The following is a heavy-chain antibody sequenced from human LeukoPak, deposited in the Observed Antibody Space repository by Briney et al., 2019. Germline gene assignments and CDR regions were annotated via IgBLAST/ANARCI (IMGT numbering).Heavy chain of an antibody. V-gene: IGHV3-74*01. J-gene: IGHJ4*02. Sequence: GGSLRLSCAASGFTLSSYAMYWVRQAPGKGLVWVSRFTSDGSSTIYADSVKGRFTVSRDIAKNTLYLQTNSLRAEDTAVYYCARAQMGAPTDCWGQGTLVTVSS. CDR2: FTSDGSST. CDR1: GFTLSSYA. D-gene: IGHD1-26*01. CDR3: ARAQMGAPTDC.